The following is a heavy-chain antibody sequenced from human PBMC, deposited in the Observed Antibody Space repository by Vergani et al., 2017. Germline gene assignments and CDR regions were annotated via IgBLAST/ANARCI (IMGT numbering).Heavy chain of an antibody. CDR3: AKSLDRGGTAHAVVPASPDNWFDP. Sequence: EVQLLESGGGLVQPGGSLRLSCAASGFTFSSYAMSWVRQAPGKGLEWVSAISGSGGSTYYADSVKGRFTISRDNSKNTLYLQMNSLRAEDTAVYYCAKSLDRGGTAHAVVPASPDNWFDPWGQGTLVTVSS. CDR2: ISGSGGST. CDR1: GFTFSSYA. V-gene: IGHV3-23*01. J-gene: IGHJ5*02. D-gene: IGHD2-2*01.